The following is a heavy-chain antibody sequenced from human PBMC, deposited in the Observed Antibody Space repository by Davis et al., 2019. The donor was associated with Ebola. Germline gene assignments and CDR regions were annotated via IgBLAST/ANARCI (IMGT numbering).Heavy chain of an antibody. V-gene: IGHV3-53*01. CDR1: AFTVSDNY. CDR3: AEGGTNNFLGAN. D-gene: IGHD2-8*01. Sequence: GESLKISCAVSAFTVSDNYMSWVRQAPGEGLEWVSVIHRNGDLYYADSVKGRFTIARDTSRNTLYLQMDSLRAEDTAVFYCAEGGTNNFLGANWGQGTLVTVSS. CDR2: IHRNGDL. J-gene: IGHJ4*02.